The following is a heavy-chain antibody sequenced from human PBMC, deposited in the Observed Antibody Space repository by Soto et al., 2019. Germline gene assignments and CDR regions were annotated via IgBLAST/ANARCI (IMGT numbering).Heavy chain of an antibody. D-gene: IGHD6-6*01. J-gene: IGHJ4*02. CDR1: VFTVSSNY. V-gene: IGHV3-53*01. CDR2: MYSGGST. Sequence: GRSLRLSCSASVFTVSSNYMSWVRQAPGKGLEWVSVMYSGGSTYYADSVKGRFTISRDNSKNTLYLQMNSLRAEDTAVYYCASATAGSSPIDYWGQGTFVTVSS. CDR3: ASATAGSSPIDY.